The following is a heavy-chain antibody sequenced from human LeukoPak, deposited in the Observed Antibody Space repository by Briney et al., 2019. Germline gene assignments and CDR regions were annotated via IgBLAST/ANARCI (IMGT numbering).Heavy chain of an antibody. J-gene: IGHJ5*02. CDR2: ISYDGSNE. V-gene: IGHV3-30-3*01. CDR3: ARDRTGYYGSGSYYMGWFDP. Sequence: SGGSLRLSCAASGFTFSRYAMHWVRQAPGKGLEWVAVISYDGSNEYYADSVEGRFTISRDNSKNTLYLQMNGLRAEDTAVHYCARDRTGYYGSGSYYMGWFDPWGQGTLVTVSS. D-gene: IGHD3-10*01. CDR1: GFTFSRYA.